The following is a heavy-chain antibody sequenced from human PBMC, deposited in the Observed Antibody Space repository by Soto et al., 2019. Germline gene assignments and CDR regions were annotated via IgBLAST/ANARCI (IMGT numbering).Heavy chain of an antibody. J-gene: IGHJ4*02. CDR3: ARDPVCSGGSCYDY. CDR1: GFTCSRYW. Sequence: RLSCAASGFTCSRYWMTWVRQAPGKGLEWVANIKQDGSEIYYVDSVKGRFTTSRDNAENSLYLQMNSLRAEDTAVYYCARDPVCSGGSCYDYWGQGTLVTVSS. D-gene: IGHD2-15*01. V-gene: IGHV3-7*01. CDR2: IKQDGSEI.